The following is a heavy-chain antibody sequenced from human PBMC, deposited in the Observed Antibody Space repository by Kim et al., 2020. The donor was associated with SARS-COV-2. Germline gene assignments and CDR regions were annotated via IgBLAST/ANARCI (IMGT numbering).Heavy chain of an antibody. V-gene: IGHV3-7*01. CDR1: GFTFSSYW. D-gene: IGHD3-10*01. CDR2: IKQDGSEK. CDR3: ATYYGSGSYYGYYGMDV. J-gene: IGHJ6*02. Sequence: GGSLRLSCAASGFTFSSYWMSWVRQAPGKGLEWVANIKQDGSEKYYVDSVKGRFTISRDNAKNSLYLQMNSLRAEDTAVYYCATYYGSGSYYGYYGMDVWGQGTTVTVSS.